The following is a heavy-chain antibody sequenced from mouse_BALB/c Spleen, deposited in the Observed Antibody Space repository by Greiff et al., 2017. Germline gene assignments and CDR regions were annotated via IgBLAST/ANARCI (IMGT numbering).Heavy chain of an antibody. V-gene: IGHV5-17*02. J-gene: IGHJ4*01. CDR3: ARSSYDFYYYAMDY. CDR2: ISSGSSTI. Sequence: LVELGGGLVQPGGSRKLPCAASGFTSSSFGMHWFRQAPEKGLEWVAYISSGSSTIYYADTVKGRFTISRDNPKNTLFLQMTSLRSEDTAMYYCARSSYDFYYYAMDYWGQGTSVTVSS. D-gene: IGHD2-4*01. CDR1: GFTSSSFG.